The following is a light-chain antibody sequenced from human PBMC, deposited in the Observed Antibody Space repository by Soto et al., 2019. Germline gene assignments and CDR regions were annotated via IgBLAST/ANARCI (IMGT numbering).Light chain of an antibody. CDR2: GAS. V-gene: IGKV3D-20*02. J-gene: IGKJ5*01. CDR1: QSVSSSY. CDR3: QKRSNWPPIT. Sequence: DIVLTQSPGTLSLSPGERAALSCRASQSVSSSYLAWYQQKPGQAPRLLIYGASNRATGIPDRFSGSGSGTDFTLTISSLEPEDFAVYYCQKRSNWPPITFGQGTRLEIK.